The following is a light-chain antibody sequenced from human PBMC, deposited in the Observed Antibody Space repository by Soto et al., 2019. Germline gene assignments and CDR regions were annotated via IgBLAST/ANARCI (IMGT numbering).Light chain of an antibody. J-gene: IGLJ1*01. CDR1: SSDVGGYNY. CDR3: GSYTTSSTLYV. CDR2: DVS. V-gene: IGLV2-14*01. Sequence: QSALTQPASVSGSPGQPITISCTGTSSDVGGYNYVSWYQQHPGKAPKVMIYDVSNRPSGVSNRFSGSKSGNTASLTISGLQAEEEADYYCGSYTTSSTLYVFGTGTKVTVL.